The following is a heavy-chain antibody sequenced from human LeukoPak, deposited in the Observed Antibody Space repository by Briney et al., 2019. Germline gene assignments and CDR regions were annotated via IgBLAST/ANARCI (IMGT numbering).Heavy chain of an antibody. D-gene: IGHD5-24*01. CDR3: ARLTRVGYNSYVY. CDR1: GFTSTDYW. J-gene: IGHJ1*01. CDR2: FKNDGSSA. V-gene: IGHV3-74*01. Sequence: AGSLRLSCAISGFTSTDYWMHWVRQAPGKGLVWVSRFKNDGSSATYADSVKGRFTISRDEAKNTLYLQMNSLRVEDTAVYYCARLTRVGYNSYVYWDQGILVTVSS.